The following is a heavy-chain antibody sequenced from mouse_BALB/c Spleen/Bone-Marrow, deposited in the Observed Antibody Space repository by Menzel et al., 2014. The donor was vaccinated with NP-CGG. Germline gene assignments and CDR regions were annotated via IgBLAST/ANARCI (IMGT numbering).Heavy chain of an antibody. D-gene: IGHD4-1*01. CDR2: IRNKANGYTT. Sequence: EVYLVESGGGLVQPGGSLRLSCATSGFTFTDYYMSWVRQPPGKALEWLGFIRNKANGYTTEYSASVKGRFTISRDNSLSILYLQMNTLRAEDSATYYCARFFNWGLDYWGQGTTLTVSS. CDR3: ARFFNWGLDY. CDR1: GFTFTDYY. J-gene: IGHJ2*01. V-gene: IGHV7-3*02.